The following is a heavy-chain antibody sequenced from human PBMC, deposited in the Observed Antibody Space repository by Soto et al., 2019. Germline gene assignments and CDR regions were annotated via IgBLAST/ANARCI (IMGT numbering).Heavy chain of an antibody. J-gene: IGHJ4*02. V-gene: IGHV4-59*01. D-gene: IGHD4-17*01. Sequence: ASETLSLTCTVSGGSISSYYWSWIRQPPGKGLEWIGYIYYSGSTNYNPSLKSRVTISVDTSKNQFSLKLSSVTAADTAVYYCARVYGDHLDYWGQGTLVTVSS. CDR2: IYYSGST. CDR1: GGSISSYY. CDR3: ARVYGDHLDY.